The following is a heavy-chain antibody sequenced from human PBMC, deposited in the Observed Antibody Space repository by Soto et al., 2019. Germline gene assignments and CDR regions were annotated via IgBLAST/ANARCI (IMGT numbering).Heavy chain of an antibody. D-gene: IGHD3-3*01. CDR3: EKTAHQYYDVWIGYSHFDS. Sequence: PGGSLRLSCAASGFTFTSYAMTWVRQGPGKGLEWVSSIGTRTGDLLYADSVKGRFTISRDHSKNTLNPQMNSLRAEDTPVYFCEKTAHQYYDVWIGYSHFDSSGKGIQVNV. CDR1: GFTFTSYA. CDR2: IGTRTGDL. V-gene: IGHV3-23*01. J-gene: IGHJ4*02.